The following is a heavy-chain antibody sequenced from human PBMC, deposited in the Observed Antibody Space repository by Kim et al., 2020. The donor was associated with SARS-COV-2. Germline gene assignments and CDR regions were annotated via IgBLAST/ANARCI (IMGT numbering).Heavy chain of an antibody. Sequence: GTVKGRFTNSRDDSKNSLYLQMTGLKTEDTAVYYCARVHSETYSRDHIDYWGQGTLVTVSS. D-gene: IGHD1-26*01. V-gene: IGHV3-72*01. J-gene: IGHJ4*02. CDR3: ARVHSETYSRDHIDY.